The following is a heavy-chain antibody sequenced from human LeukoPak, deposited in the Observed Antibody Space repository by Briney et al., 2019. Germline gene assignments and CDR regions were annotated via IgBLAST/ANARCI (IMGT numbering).Heavy chain of an antibody. CDR1: GGSISSSSYY. Sequence: SETLSLTCTVSGGSISSSSYYWGWIRQPPGKGLEWIGSIYYSGSTYYNPSLKSRVTISVDTSKNQFSLKLSSVTAADTAVYYCASYSSGWYPTAGNFDCWGQGTLVTVSS. J-gene: IGHJ4*02. V-gene: IGHV4-39*01. D-gene: IGHD6-19*01. CDR2: IYYSGST. CDR3: ASYSSGWYPTAGNFDC.